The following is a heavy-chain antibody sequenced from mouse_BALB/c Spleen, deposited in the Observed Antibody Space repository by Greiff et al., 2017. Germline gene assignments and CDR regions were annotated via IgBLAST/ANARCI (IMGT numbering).Heavy chain of an antibody. D-gene: IGHD1-1*01. Sequence: EVHLVESGGGLVQPGGSRKLSCAASGFTFSSYAMSWVRQTPEKRLEWVASISSGGSTYYPDSVKGRFTISRDNARNILYLQMSSLRSEDTAMYYCARDYYGSGYFDVWGAGTTVTVSS. CDR3: ARDYYGSGYFDV. CDR1: GFTFSSYA. J-gene: IGHJ1*01. CDR2: ISSGGST. V-gene: IGHV5-6-5*01.